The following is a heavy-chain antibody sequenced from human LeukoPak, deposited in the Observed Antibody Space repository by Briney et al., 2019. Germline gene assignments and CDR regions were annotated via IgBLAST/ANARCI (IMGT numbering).Heavy chain of an antibody. V-gene: IGHV1-46*01. J-gene: IGHJ4*02. D-gene: IGHD3-16*01. CDR1: GYTFTSYY. CDR3: ARDPGGGWQPDY. Sequence: ASVKVSCKASGYTFTSYYMHWVRQAPGQGLEWMGIINPSGGSTSYAQKLQGRVTMTTDTSTSTAYMELRSLRSDDTAVYYCARDPGGGWQPDYWGQGTLVTVSS. CDR2: INPSGGST.